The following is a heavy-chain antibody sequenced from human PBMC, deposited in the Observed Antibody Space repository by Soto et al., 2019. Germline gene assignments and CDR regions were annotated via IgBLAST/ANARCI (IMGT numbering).Heavy chain of an antibody. CDR3: TTLGHYYDSSPLDV. CDR2: IKSKTDGGTT. CDR1: GFTFSNAW. J-gene: IGHJ6*02. D-gene: IGHD3-22*01. Sequence: GGSLRHSCAVSGFTFSNAWMSWVRQAPGEGLEWVARIKSKTDGGTTDYAAPVKGRFTISRDDSKNTLYLQMNSLKTEDTAVYYCTTLGHYYDSSPLDVWGQGTTVTVSS. V-gene: IGHV3-15*01.